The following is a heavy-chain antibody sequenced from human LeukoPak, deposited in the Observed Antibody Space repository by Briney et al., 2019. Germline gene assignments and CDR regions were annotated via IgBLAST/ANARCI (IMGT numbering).Heavy chain of an antibody. Sequence: GASVKVSCKAPGYTFAVFYKHWVRRAPGQGREWLGWINPNKGDTKSTQKFRDRVIMTTDTSLTTAYMELINLKSDDTAVYYCTRSSWDCSSGSGYSNMDVDFWGQGTLVTVSS. CDR3: TRSSWDCSSGSGYSNMDVDF. V-gene: IGHV1-2*02. D-gene: IGHD2-15*01. J-gene: IGHJ4*02. CDR2: INPNKGDT. CDR1: GYTFAVFY.